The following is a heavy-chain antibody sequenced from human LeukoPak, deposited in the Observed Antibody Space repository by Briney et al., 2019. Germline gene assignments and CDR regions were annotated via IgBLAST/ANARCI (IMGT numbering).Heavy chain of an antibody. CDR1: GFTFSSYE. J-gene: IGHJ4*02. CDR3: ARDGTAVGVNYDY. D-gene: IGHD6-13*01. V-gene: IGHV3-21*04. CDR2: ISSSSSYI. Sequence: TGGSLRLSCAASGFTFSSYEMNWVRQAPGKGLEWVSSISSSSSYIYYADSVKGRFTISRDNAKNSLYLQMNSLRAEDTAVYYCARDGTAVGVNYDYWGQGTLVTVSS.